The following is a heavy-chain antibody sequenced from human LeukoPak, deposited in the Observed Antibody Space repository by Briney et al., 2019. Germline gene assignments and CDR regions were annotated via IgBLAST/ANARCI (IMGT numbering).Heavy chain of an antibody. D-gene: IGHD3-22*01. J-gene: IGHJ4*02. CDR1: GFTFSNYG. CDR2: ISYDGSNE. Sequence: PGGSLRLSCTASGFTFSNYGMHWVRQAPGKGLEWVAVISYDGSNEYYADSVKGRFTISRDNSKNTLFLQMNSLRPEDTAVYHCAIVALFSGYYPPFDYWGQGTLVTVSS. V-gene: IGHV3-30*03. CDR3: AIVALFSGYYPPFDY.